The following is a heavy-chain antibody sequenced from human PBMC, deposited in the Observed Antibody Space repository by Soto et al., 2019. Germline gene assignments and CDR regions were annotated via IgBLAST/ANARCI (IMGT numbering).Heavy chain of an antibody. CDR3: VRSGQMESGNDYGLDV. J-gene: IGHJ6*02. V-gene: IGHV4-30-4*01. CDR2: YHSGGCT. CDR1: GVSLNTADTW. Sequence: QVQLQESGSGLVKPSQSLSLTCTVAGVSLNTADTWWSWIRRAPGKGLEFIGYYHSGGCTYYVTYIRSSVIISADTSNSQFSLKLSSVTVAETAVYFCVRSGQMESGNDYGLDVWGQGTTVTVSS. D-gene: IGHD1-1*01.